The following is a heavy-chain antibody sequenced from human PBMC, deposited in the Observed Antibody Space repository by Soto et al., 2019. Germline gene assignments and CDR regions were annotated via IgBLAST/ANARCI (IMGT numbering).Heavy chain of an antibody. Sequence: QVQLVQSGAEVKKPGASVKVSCKSSGYTFSNYYMHWVRQAPGHGLEWMGRINPSGDTTVYAQKFLGRFSVTRDASTSTVSMELSSLRFEDTAVYYCTREMGGGTHDYWGQGTLVTVSS. CDR2: INPSGDTT. V-gene: IGHV1-46*01. J-gene: IGHJ4*02. D-gene: IGHD3-16*01. CDR1: GYTFSNYY. CDR3: TREMGGGTHDY.